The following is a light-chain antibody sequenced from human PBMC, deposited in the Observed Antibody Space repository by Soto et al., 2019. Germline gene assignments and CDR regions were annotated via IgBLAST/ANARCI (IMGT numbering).Light chain of an antibody. Sequence: QSVLTQPASVSGSPGQSITISCTGTSSDVGGYNYVSWYQQHPGKAPKLMIYDDSNRPSGVSNRFSGSKSGNTASLTISGLQAEDEADYYCSSYTSSSPHVVFGGGTKLTVL. CDR3: SSYTSSSPHVV. CDR2: DDS. CDR1: SSDVGGYNY. V-gene: IGLV2-14*01. J-gene: IGLJ2*01.